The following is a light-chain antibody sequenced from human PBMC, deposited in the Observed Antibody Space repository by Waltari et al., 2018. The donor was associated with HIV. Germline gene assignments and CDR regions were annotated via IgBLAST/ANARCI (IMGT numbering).Light chain of an antibody. V-gene: IGLV2-14*01. J-gene: IGLJ2*01. CDR2: DVS. CDR1: SSDVGGYNY. Sequence: QSALTQPASVSGSPGQSITISCTGTSSDVGGYNYVSWYQQHPGKAPNLMIYDVSKRPSGVSNRFSGPKSGNTASLTIAGLQAEVGADYSCSSYTSSSTRRVFGGGAKLTVL. CDR3: SSYTSSSTRRV.